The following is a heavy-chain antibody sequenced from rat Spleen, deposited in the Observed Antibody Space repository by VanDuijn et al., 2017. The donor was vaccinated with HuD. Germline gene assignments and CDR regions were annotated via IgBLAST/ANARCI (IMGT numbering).Heavy chain of an antibody. CDR3: AREDFGLDH. V-gene: IGHV5S14*01. Sequence: EVQLVESGGGLVQPGRSMKLSCVASGFTFSDYGMAWVRQTPTKGLEWVASISTGGGTTHYRDTVKGRFTISRDNVKNTQFLQMDSVSAEDTATYYGAREDFGLDHWGQGVMVTVSS. D-gene: IGHD4-3*01. J-gene: IGHJ2*01. CDR2: ISTGGGTT. CDR1: GFTFSDYG.